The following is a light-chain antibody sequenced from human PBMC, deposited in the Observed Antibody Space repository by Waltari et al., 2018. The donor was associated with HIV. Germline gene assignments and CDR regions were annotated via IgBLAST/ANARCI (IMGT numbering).Light chain of an antibody. J-gene: IGLJ2*01. V-gene: IGLV3-1*01. CDR2: KDT. CDR3: QAWDSGTAV. CDR1: KLGDKY. Sequence: SYEVTQPPSVSVSPGQTASITCSGDKLGDKYSYWYQQKPGQSPVLVIYKDTKRPSGIPERISGSNSGNAATLTISGTRAVDEADYYCQAWDSGTAVFGGGTKLTVL.